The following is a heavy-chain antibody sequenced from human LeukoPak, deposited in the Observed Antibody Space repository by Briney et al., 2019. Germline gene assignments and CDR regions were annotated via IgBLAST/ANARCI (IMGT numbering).Heavy chain of an antibody. CDR2: ITPGGSNM. CDR1: GFTFSTSN. V-gene: IGHV3-21*01. D-gene: IGHD3-3*01. Sequence: AGRSLRLSCAAFGFTFSTSNMSWVRQTPEKGLEWVSTITPGGSNMYYHDSVKGRFTISRDNAKNLLFLQMNSLRAEDTAVYYCASWSGSSVLDYWGQGTLVTVSS. CDR3: ASWSGSSVLDY. J-gene: IGHJ4*02.